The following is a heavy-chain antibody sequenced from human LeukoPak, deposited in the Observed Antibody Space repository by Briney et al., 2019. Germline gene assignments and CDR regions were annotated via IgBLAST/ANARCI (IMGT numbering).Heavy chain of an antibody. CDR2: IHKSGTIT. J-gene: IGHJ4*02. CDR1: GFSFSTYS. CDR3: ARDPHALDF. Sequence: GGSLRPSCAASGFSFSTYSMNWVRQAPGKGLEWVSYIHKSGTITYYRDSVKGRFTISRDNAKNSLYLQMNSLRDEDTAVYYCARDPHALDFWGQGTLVTVSS. V-gene: IGHV3-48*02.